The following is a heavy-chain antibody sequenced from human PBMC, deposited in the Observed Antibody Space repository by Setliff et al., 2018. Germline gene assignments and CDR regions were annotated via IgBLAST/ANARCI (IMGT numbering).Heavy chain of an antibody. D-gene: IGHD2-2*01. CDR2: INHSGST. J-gene: IGHJ5*02. V-gene: IGHV4-34*01. Sequence: SETLSLTCAVYGGSFSGFYWSWIRQPPGKGLEWIGEINHSGSTNYKPSLKSRVTRSVDTSRNQFSLKLGSVTAADTAVYYCARGVYCSSTSCSPGLNWFDPWGQGTLVTVSS. CDR1: GGSFSGFY. CDR3: ARGVYCSSTSCSPGLNWFDP.